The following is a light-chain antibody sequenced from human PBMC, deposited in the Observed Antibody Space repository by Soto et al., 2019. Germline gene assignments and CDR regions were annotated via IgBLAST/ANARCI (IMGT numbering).Light chain of an antibody. J-gene: IGLJ3*02. CDR1: NIGSKS. CDR2: DVS. Sequence: SYELTQPPSVSVAPGQTARITCGGNNIGSKSVHWYQQKPGQAPVLVVYDVSDRPSGIPERFSGSNSGNTATLTISRAEAGDEADYYCQVWDSSSDLWVFGGGTKLTVL. CDR3: QVWDSSSDLWV. V-gene: IGLV3-21*02.